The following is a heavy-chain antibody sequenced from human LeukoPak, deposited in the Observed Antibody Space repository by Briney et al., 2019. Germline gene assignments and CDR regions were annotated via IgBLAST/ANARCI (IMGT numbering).Heavy chain of an antibody. J-gene: IGHJ3*02. D-gene: IGHD2-8*01. CDR2: INPNSGGT. CDR3: ARHGGWLADAFDI. Sequence: AASVKVSCKASGYSSTGYYLHWVRQAPGQGLEWVGWINPNSGGTNYAQKFQGSVTMTRDTSINTASMELNKLRSDDTAVYYCARHGGWLADAFDIWGQGTMVTVSS. V-gene: IGHV1-2*02. CDR1: GYSSTGYY.